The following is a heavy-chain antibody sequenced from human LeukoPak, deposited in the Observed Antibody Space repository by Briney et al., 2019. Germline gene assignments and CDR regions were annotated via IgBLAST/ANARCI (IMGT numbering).Heavy chain of an antibody. V-gene: IGHV5-51*01. J-gene: IGHJ4*02. CDR1: GYSFTSYW. Sequence: GESLKISCKGSGYSFTSYWIGWVGQMPGKGLEWMGIIYPGDSDTRYSPSFQGQVTISADKSISTAYLQWSSLKASDTAMYYCARPLNAGGVMTTVSYWGQGTLVTVSS. D-gene: IGHD4-11*01. CDR2: IYPGDSDT. CDR3: ARPLNAGGVMTTVSY.